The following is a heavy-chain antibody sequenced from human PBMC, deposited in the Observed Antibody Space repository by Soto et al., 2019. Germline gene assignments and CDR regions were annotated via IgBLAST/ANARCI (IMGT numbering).Heavy chain of an antibody. V-gene: IGHV3-15*01. D-gene: IGHD3-22*01. CDR2: IKSKTDGGTT. Sequence: EVQLVESGGGLVKPGGSLRLSCAASGFTFSNAWMSWVRQAPGKGLEWVGRIKSKTDGGTTDYAAPVKGRFTISRDDSKNTLYLQMNSLKTEDTAVYYCTTAYYYDSSGYLVENPDYWGQGTLVTVSS. CDR3: TTAYYYDSSGYLVENPDY. CDR1: GFTFSNAW. J-gene: IGHJ4*02.